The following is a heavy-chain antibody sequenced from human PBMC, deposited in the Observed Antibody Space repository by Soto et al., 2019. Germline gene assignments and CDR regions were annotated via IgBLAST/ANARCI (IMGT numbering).Heavy chain of an antibody. CDR2: ISHNSVYT. Sequence: EVQLVESGGGLVKPGGSLRLSCAASGFSFSTNTMNWVRQAPGKGLEWVSSISHNSVYTYYADSVKGRFTISRDNAKKSLYLQMNSLRGEDTGVYYSASRYSGSINLISFDYWGKGTLVTVSS. CDR1: GFSFSTNT. J-gene: IGHJ4*02. CDR3: ASRYSGSINLISFDY. V-gene: IGHV3-21*02. D-gene: IGHD1-26*01.